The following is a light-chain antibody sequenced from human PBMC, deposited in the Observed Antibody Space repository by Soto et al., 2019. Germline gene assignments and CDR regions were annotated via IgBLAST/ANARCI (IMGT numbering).Light chain of an antibody. Sequence: EIVLTKSPGTLSLSPGERATLSCRASQSISSSNLAWYQQKPGRAPRLLIYGASSRATGIPDRFSGVGSGTDFTLTISILEREDFAGYYWQHYGTSPDWELGSFGQGTKVEV. CDR3: QHYGTSPDWELGS. J-gene: IGKJ1*01. CDR2: GAS. CDR1: QSISSSN. V-gene: IGKV3-20*01.